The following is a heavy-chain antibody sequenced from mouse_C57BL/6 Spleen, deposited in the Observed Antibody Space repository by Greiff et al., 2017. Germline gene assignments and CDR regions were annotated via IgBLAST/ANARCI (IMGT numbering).Heavy chain of an antibody. Sequence: EVQRVESGPGLVKPSQSLSLTCSVTGYSITSGYYWNWIRQFPGNKLEWMGYISYDGSNNYNPSLKNRISITRDTSKNQFFLKLNSVTTEDTATYYCAREDYYGHYYAMDYWGQGTSVTVSS. CDR3: AREDYYGHYYAMDY. D-gene: IGHD1-2*01. CDR2: ISYDGSN. CDR1: GYSITSGYY. V-gene: IGHV3-6*01. J-gene: IGHJ4*01.